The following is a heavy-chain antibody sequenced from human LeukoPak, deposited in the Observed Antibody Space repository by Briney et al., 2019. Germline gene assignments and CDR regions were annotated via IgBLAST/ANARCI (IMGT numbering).Heavy chain of an antibody. CDR1: GFTFDDYA. CDR3: ARGGWEFDY. Sequence: SGGSLRLSCAASGFTFDDYAMHWVRQAPGKGLEWVSGISWNSGSIGYADSVKGRFTISRDNSKNTLYLQMNSLRAEDTAVYYCARGGWEFDYWGQGTLVTVSS. V-gene: IGHV3-9*01. CDR2: ISWNSGSI. D-gene: IGHD1-26*01. J-gene: IGHJ4*02.